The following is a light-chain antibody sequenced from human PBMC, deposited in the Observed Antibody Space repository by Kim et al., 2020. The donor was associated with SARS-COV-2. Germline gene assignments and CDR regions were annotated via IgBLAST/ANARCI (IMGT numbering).Light chain of an antibody. CDR1: QSVGSSL. CDR2: EAF. Sequence: EIVLTQSPGTLSLSPGERATLYCRASQSVGSSLLAWYQQKPGQAPRLLIYEAFKRVAGIPNRFSGSGSGTDFTLTISRPEPEDFAMYYCQQYGSTPYTFGQGTKLEIK. J-gene: IGKJ2*01. CDR3: QQYGSTPYT. V-gene: IGKV3-20*01.